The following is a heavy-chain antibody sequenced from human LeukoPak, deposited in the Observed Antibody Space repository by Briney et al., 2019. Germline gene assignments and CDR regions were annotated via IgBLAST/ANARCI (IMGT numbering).Heavy chain of an antibody. CDR1: GFTFSSYS. V-gene: IGHV3-21*01. CDR2: ISSSSSYI. CDR3: ARVEGATSHFDY. D-gene: IGHD1-26*01. Sequence: GGSLRLSCAASGFTFSSYSMNWVRQAPGKGLEWVSSISSSSSYIYYADSVKGRFTISRDNAKNSLYLQMNSLRAEGTAVYYCARVEGATSHFDYWGQGTLVTVSS. J-gene: IGHJ4*02.